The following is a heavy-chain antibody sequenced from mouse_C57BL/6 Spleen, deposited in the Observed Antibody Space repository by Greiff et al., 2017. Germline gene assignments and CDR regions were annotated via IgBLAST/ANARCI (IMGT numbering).Heavy chain of an antibody. J-gene: IGHJ1*03. V-gene: IGHV7-1*01. CDR2: SRNKANDYTT. D-gene: IGHD1-1*01. CDR3: ARDGIYYGSSRYFDV. Sequence: EVKLMESGGGLVQSGRSLRLSCATSGFTFSDFYMEWVRQAPGKGLEWIAASRNKANDYTTEYSASVKGRFIVSRDTSQSILYLQMNALRAEDTAIYYCARDGIYYGSSRYFDVWGTGTTVTVSS. CDR1: GFTFSDFY.